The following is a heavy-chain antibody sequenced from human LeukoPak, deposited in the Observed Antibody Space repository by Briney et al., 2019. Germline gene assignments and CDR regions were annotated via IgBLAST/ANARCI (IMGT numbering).Heavy chain of an antibody. Sequence: SGGSLRLSCAASGFTFSSYGMHWVRQAPGKGLEWVAFIRYDGSNKYYADSVKGRFTISRDNSKNTLYLQMNSLRAEDTAVYYCAKGSARRWFWYFDYWGQGTLVTVSS. CDR1: GFTFSSYG. CDR2: IRYDGSNK. CDR3: AKGSARRWFWYFDY. V-gene: IGHV3-30*02. D-gene: IGHD4-23*01. J-gene: IGHJ4*02.